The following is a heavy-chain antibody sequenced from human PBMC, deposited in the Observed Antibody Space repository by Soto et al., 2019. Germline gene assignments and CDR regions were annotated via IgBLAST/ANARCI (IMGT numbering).Heavy chain of an antibody. Sequence: GGSLRLSCAASGFTISSYAMSWVRQAPGKGLEWVSGLSGSGGSIYYADSVKGRFTISRDNSMNTLYLQMKSLRAEDTAVYYCAKVSSSWYAGFFDLWGQGTTVTVSS. CDR2: LSGSGGSI. CDR1: GFTISSYA. J-gene: IGHJ6*02. V-gene: IGHV3-23*01. D-gene: IGHD6-13*01. CDR3: AKVSSSWYAGFFDL.